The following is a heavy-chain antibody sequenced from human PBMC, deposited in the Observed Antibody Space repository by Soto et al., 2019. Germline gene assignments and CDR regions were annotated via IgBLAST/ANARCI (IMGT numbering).Heavy chain of an antibody. J-gene: IGHJ6*02. Sequence: EVQLVESGGGLVQPGGSLRLSCAASGFTFSTYWMHWSGRIPGRGLEWASGVKSDGSNYYADPVKGRFTISRDNAWNTVYLQMNRLRAEDTALYFCARGLKNYYGMDVWGQGTTVTVSS. CDR1: GFTFSTYW. V-gene: IGHV3-74*01. CDR2: VKSDGSN. CDR3: ARGLKNYYGMDV.